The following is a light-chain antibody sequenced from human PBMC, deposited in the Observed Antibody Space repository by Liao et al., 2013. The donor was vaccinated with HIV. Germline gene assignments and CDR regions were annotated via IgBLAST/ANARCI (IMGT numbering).Light chain of an antibody. CDR3: QVWDSSSDHYF. CDR2: FDT. Sequence: SYELAQPPSVSVAPGETARITCGGNDIGSKSVHWYQQKPGQAPVLVIYFDTDRPSGIPERFSGSNSANTATLTISRVEAGDEADYYCQVWDSSSDHYFFGTGTKVTVL. V-gene: IGLV3-21*04. CDR1: DIGSKS. J-gene: IGLJ1*01.